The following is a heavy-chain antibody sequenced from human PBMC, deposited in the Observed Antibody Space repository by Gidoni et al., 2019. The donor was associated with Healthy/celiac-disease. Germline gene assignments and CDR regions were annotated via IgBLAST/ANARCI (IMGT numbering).Heavy chain of an antibody. J-gene: IGHJ3*02. Sequence: QLQLQESGSGLVKPSQTLSLTCAVSGGSISSGGYSWSWIRQPPGKGLAWIGYIYHSGSTYYNPSLKSRVTISVDRSKNQFSLKLSSVTAADTAVYYCARAVFCSSTSCYVGTVAFDIWGQGTMVTVSS. V-gene: IGHV4-30-2*01. CDR1: GGSISSGGYS. CDR3: ARAVFCSSTSCYVGTVAFDI. CDR2: IYHSGST. D-gene: IGHD2-2*01.